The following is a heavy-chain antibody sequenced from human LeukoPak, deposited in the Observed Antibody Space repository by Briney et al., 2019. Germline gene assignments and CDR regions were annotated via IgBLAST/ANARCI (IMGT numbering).Heavy chain of an antibody. Sequence: SETLSLTCTVSGASVSSGSYYWSWIRQPPGKGLEWIGEINHSGTTNYNASLKSRVTISVDASTSQYSLKLSSVTAADTAVYYCARGGGKRYCSGGSCYSHYYYYGMDVWGQGTTVTVSS. D-gene: IGHD2-15*01. CDR1: GASVSSGSYY. V-gene: IGHV4-39*07. CDR2: INHSGTT. J-gene: IGHJ6*02. CDR3: ARGGGKRYCSGGSCYSHYYYYGMDV.